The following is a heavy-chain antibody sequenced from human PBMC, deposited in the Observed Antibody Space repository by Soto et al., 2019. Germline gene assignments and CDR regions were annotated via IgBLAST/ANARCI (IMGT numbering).Heavy chain of an antibody. J-gene: IGHJ4*02. CDR1: SATVSSNTYT. V-gene: IGHV4-39*01. CDR2: VYYGGRS. Sequence: SETRSLSYTVSSATVSSNTYTLCWIRQPPGKGLEWVASVYYGGRSYYNPSLNSRVTISVDTSKNQFSLKLSSVTAGDMAVYYCGSWWAIKGYFTYWGKGSLVT. CDR3: GSWWAIKGYFTY. D-gene: IGHD2-15*01.